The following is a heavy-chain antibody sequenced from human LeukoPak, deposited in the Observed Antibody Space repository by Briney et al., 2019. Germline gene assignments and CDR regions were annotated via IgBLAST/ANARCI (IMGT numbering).Heavy chain of an antibody. V-gene: IGHV4-59*01. CDR2: IYYSGST. Sequence: LETLSLTCTVSGGAISSYYWSWIRQPPVKVLAWIGYIYYSGSTNYNPSLKSRVTISVDTSKNQFSLKLSSVTAADTAVYYCARVAWDCSGGSCLNRNYMDIWGKGTTVTVSS. CDR1: GGAISSYY. J-gene: IGHJ6*03. D-gene: IGHD2-15*01. CDR3: ARVAWDCSGGSCLNRNYMDI.